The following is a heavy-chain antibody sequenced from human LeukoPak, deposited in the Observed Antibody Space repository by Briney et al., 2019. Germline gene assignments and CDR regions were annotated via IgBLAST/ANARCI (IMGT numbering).Heavy chain of an antibody. Sequence: ASVKVSCKASGYIFTNYGFGWVRQAPGQGLEWMGWISNYNANTNYAQKFLGRVTMTTDTYTTTAYMELRSLRSDDTAVYYCARDGGFYSSALQGRNAFDIWGQGTMVTVSS. V-gene: IGHV1-18*01. CDR1: GYIFTNYG. CDR3: ARDGGFYSSALQGRNAFDI. J-gene: IGHJ3*02. D-gene: IGHD6-19*01. CDR2: ISNYNANT.